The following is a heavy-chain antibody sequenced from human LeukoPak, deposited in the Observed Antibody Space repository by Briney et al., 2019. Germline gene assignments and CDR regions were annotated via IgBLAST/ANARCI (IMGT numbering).Heavy chain of an antibody. Sequence: GGSLRVSCAASGFSFTKYAMDWVRQAPGKGLEWVAIISKDGSMRYYADSVKGRFTVSRDNSNNAVYLQMNSLKSEDTAVYYCAAEKFDIWGQGTMVTVSA. CDR3: AAEKFDI. V-gene: IGHV3-30*04. D-gene: IGHD6-25*01. CDR1: GFSFTKYA. J-gene: IGHJ3*02. CDR2: ISKDGSMR.